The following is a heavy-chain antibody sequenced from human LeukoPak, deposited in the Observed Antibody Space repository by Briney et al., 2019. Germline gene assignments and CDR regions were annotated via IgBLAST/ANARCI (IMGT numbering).Heavy chain of an antibody. D-gene: IGHD2-21*02. CDR2: INPNDGRT. J-gene: IGHJ3*01. CDR3: ARDLRYCRGDCYTDAFDV. CDR1: GYSFTRYH. V-gene: IGHV1-46*01. Sequence: GASVKVSCKASGYSFTRYHMHWVRQAPGQGLEWMGIINPNDGRTRFPQNFQGRVTMTKDMSTSTLYMELSSLTSEDTAVYYCARDLRYCRGDCYTDAFDVWGQGTLVTVSS.